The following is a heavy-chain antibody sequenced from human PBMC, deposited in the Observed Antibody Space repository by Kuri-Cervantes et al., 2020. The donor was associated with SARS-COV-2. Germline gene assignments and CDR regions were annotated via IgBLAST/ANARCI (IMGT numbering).Heavy chain of an antibody. Sequence: GGSLRLSCAASGLTFSSTGMYWVRQAPGKGLEWVAFIRYDGSNDYYADSVKGRVTISRDNSKNMLYLQMNSLRPEDTALYYCTGPTYSSSWYSSDWGKYWGQGTLVTVSS. CDR1: GLTFSSTG. CDR3: TGPTYSSSWYSSDWGKY. D-gene: IGHD6-13*01. V-gene: IGHV3-30*02. CDR2: IRYDGSND. J-gene: IGHJ4*02.